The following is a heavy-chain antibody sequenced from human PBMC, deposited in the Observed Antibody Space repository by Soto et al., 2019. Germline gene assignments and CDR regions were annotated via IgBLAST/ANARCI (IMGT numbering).Heavy chain of an antibody. CDR1: GGSISSYY. CDR2: IYYSGST. D-gene: IGHD6-19*01. Sequence: SETLSLTCTVSGGSISSYYWSWIRQPPGKGLEWIGYIYYSGSTNYNPSLKSRVTISVDTSKNQFSLKLSSVTAADTAVYYCARAGQWLARTGFDYWGQGTLVTVSS. CDR3: ARAGQWLARTGFDY. V-gene: IGHV4-59*01. J-gene: IGHJ4*02.